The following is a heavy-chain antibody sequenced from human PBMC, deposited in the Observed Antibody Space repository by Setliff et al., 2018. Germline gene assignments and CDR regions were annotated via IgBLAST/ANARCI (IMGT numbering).Heavy chain of an antibody. D-gene: IGHD2-8*02. CDR1: GFTFSNAW. CDR3: AADFPGGAFPFDY. CDR2: IKGQTDGGTT. V-gene: IGHV3-15*01. Sequence: PGGSLRLSCAASGFTFSNAWMSWVRQAPGKGLEWVGRIKGQTDGGTTDYAAPAKGRFTISRDNSKNILYLQMNNLKSEDTAVYYCAADFPGGAFPFDYLGQGTMVTVSS. J-gene: IGHJ4*02.